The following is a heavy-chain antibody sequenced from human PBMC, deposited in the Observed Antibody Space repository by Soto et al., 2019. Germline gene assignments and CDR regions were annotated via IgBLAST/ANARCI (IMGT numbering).Heavy chain of an antibody. CDR1: GFSFSSHS. V-gene: IGHV3-21*06. CDR3: AREKLYSTSSIDF. Sequence: PGGSLRLSCAASGFSFSSHSMHWVRQAPGKGLEWVSFISKNIIDTSHADSVKGRFTISRDNAKSKVYLQMDSLRIEDTGVYYCAREKLYSTSSIDFWGQGTRVTVSS. D-gene: IGHD6-6*01. J-gene: IGHJ4*02. CDR2: ISKNIIDT.